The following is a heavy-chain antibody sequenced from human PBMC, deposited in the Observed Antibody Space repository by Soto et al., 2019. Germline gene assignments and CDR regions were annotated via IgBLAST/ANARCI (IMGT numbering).Heavy chain of an antibody. J-gene: IGHJ4*02. D-gene: IGHD1-26*01. CDR2: IRYDGSDE. CDR3: ARDGVGATTFFGFLEY. V-gene: IGHV3-33*08. Sequence: GGSLRLSCAASASILNGHGMHWVRQVPGKGMEWVAIIRYDGSDEHYGDSVEGRFTISRDNSKNMLYLQMNSLRAEDTAVYYCARDGVGATTFFGFLEYWGQGTLVTVYS. CDR1: ASILNGHG.